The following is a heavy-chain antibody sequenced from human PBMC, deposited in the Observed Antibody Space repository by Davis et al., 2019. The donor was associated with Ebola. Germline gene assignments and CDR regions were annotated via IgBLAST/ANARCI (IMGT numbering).Heavy chain of an antibody. Sequence: GESLKISCAASGFTFSSYWMSWIRQAPGKGLEWVSYISSSGSTIYYADSVKGRFTISRDNAKNSLYLQMNSLRAEDTAVYYCARDSITVTTILVGYGMDVWGKGTTVTVSS. CDR2: ISSSGSTI. D-gene: IGHD4-11*01. CDR1: GFTFSSYW. CDR3: ARDSITVTTILVGYGMDV. V-gene: IGHV3-11*01. J-gene: IGHJ6*04.